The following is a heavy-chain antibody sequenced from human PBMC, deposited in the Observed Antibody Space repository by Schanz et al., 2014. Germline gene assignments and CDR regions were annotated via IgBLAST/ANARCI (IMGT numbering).Heavy chain of an antibody. J-gene: IGHJ3*02. V-gene: IGHV1-8*02. CDR1: GYTFTSYD. CDR2: MNPNSGNT. CDR3: ARGPSTGAFDI. Sequence: QVQLVQSGGEVKKPGASVRLSCEASGYTFTSYDINWVRQAPGQGLEWMGWMNPNSGNTGYAQKFQGRVTMTRDTTTSTDYMELSSLKSEDTAVYFCARGPSTGAFDIWGQGTMVTVSS.